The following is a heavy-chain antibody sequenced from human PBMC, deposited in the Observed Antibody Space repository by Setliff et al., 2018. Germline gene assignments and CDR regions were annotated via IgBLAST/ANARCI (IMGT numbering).Heavy chain of an antibody. CDR1: GDSINNFY. D-gene: IGHD2-15*01. Sequence: SETLSLTCSVSGDSINNFYWNWIRQSPGTGLEWIGYIFSDGTTYYNPSLKSRVAMSVDTSKKQFPLSLSAVTAADTAKYYCARAPLDYSSRAFDFWGQGTMVTVSS. J-gene: IGHJ3*01. CDR3: ARAPLDYSSRAFDF. V-gene: IGHV4-59*01. CDR2: IFSDGTT.